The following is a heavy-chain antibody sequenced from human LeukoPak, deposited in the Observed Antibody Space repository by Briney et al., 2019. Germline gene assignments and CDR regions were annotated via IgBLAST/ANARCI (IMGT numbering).Heavy chain of an antibody. D-gene: IGHD5-18*01. CDR1: GYTFTGYY. J-gene: IGHJ4*02. CDR2: INPNSGGT. V-gene: IGHV1-2*02. CDR3: ARRLTAGPRTAPGY. Sequence: ASVKVSCKASGYTFTGYYMHWVRQAPGQGLEWMGWINPNSGGTNYAQKFQGRVTMTRDTSISTAYMELSRLRSDDTAVYYCARRLTAGPRTAPGYWGQGTLVTVSS.